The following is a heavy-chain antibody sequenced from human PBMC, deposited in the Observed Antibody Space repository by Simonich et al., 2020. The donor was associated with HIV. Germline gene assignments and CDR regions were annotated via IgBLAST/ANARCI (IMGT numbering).Heavy chain of an antibody. CDR2: IISKTDGGTT. CDR1: GFTFSSYG. CDR3: TTDPNWEGGNYYYYYMDV. Sequence: PGTSLRLSCAASGFTFSSYGMHWVRQAPGKGLEWVGRIISKTDGGTTDYAAPVKGRFTISRHDSKNTLELQMNSLKTEDTAVYYCTTDPNWEGGNYYYYYMDVWGKGSTVTVSS. J-gene: IGHJ6*03. V-gene: IGHV3-15*01. D-gene: IGHD7-27*01.